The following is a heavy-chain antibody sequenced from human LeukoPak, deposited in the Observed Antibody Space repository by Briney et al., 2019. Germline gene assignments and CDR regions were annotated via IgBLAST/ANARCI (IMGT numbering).Heavy chain of an antibody. J-gene: IGHJ3*02. D-gene: IGHD3-10*01. CDR1: GFTFSSYW. CDR3: ARAYYYGSANAFDI. Sequence: GGSLRLSCAASGFTFSSYWMSWVRQAPGKGLEWVANIKQDGSEKYYVDSVKGRFTISRDNAKNSLYLQMNSLRAEDTALYYCARAYYYGSANAFDIWGQGTMLTVSS. CDR2: IKQDGSEK. V-gene: IGHV3-7*04.